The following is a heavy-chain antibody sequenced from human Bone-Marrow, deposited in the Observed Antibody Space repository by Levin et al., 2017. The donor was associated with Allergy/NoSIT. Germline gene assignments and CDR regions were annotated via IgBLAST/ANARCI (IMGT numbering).Heavy chain of an antibody. CDR1: GGSFSTHP. J-gene: IGHJ4*02. CDR2: FIPVLNTS. CDR3: ARLVAAGTDPFDY. D-gene: IGHD6-13*01. Sequence: GGSLRLSCKASGGSFSTHPISWLRQAPGQGLEWIGGFIPVLNTSNYSHKFRGRVTISADEATITAFMELSSLKSEDTAVYYCARLVAAGTDPFDYWGQGTQVTVSS. V-gene: IGHV1-69*01.